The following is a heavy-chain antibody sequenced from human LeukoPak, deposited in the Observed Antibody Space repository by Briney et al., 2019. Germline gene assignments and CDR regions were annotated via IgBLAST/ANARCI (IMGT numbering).Heavy chain of an antibody. Sequence: GGSLRLSCTASGFTVSSSYMTWVRQAPGRGLEWVSLIYGGGSTFYADSVQGRFTISRHNSENTLYLEMSSLRPEDTAVYYCARVGVGTVAGNYFDDWGQGTLVTVSS. CDR3: ARVGVGTVAGNYFDD. J-gene: IGHJ4*02. V-gene: IGHV3-53*04. CDR1: GFTVSSSY. D-gene: IGHD6-19*01. CDR2: IYGGGST.